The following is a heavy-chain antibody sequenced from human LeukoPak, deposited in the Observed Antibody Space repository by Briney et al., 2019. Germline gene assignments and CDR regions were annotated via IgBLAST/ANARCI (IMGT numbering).Heavy chain of an antibody. CDR3: ARAGEDPFKYIY. Sequence: SETLSLTCTVSGGSLSSYYWSWIRQPPGKGLEWIGYIYYSGSTNYNPSLKSRVTISVDTSKNQFSLKLSSVTAADTAVYYCARAGEDPFKYIYWGQGTLVTVSS. V-gene: IGHV4-59*01. D-gene: IGHD3-10*01. CDR2: IYYSGST. J-gene: IGHJ4*02. CDR1: GGSLSSYY.